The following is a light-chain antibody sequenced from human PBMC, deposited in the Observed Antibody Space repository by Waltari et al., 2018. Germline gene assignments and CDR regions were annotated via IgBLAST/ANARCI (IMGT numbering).Light chain of an antibody. J-gene: IGLJ2*01. CDR2: GVS. CDR3: SSYAASNNVV. CDR1: SSDVGGYNY. Sequence: QSALTQPPSASGSPGQSVTISCTGTSSDVGGYNYVSWYQQHPGKAPKLMIYGVSKRPPGVPDHFSGSKSGNTASLTVSGLQAEYEADYSCSSYAASNNVVFGGGTKVTVL. V-gene: IGLV2-8*01.